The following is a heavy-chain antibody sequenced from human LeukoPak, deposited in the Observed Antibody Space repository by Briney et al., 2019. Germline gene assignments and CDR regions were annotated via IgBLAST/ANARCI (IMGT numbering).Heavy chain of an antibody. CDR2: INHSGST. V-gene: IGHV4-34*01. J-gene: IGHJ4*02. Sequence: SETLSLTCAVYGGSFSGYYWSWIRQPPGKGLEWIGEINHSGSTNYNPSLKSRVTISVDTSKNQFSLKLSSVTAADTAVYYCARGLVVVPAATSGGNDYWGQGTLVTVSS. CDR1: GGSFSGYY. CDR3: ARGLVVVPAATSGGNDY. D-gene: IGHD2-2*01.